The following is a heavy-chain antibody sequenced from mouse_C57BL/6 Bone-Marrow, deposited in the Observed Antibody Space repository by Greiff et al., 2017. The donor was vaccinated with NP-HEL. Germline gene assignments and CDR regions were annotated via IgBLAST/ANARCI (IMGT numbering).Heavy chain of an antibody. CDR3: ARQRDYDGGYYAMDY. Sequence: EVKLMESGGGLVQPGGSLKLSCAASGFTFSDYYMYWVRQTPEKRLEWVAYISNGGGSTYYPDTVKGRFTISRDNAKNTLYLQMSRLKSEDTAMYYCARQRDYDGGYYAMDYWGQGTSVTVSS. V-gene: IGHV5-12*01. CDR1: GFTFSDYY. J-gene: IGHJ4*01. D-gene: IGHD2-4*01. CDR2: ISNGGGST.